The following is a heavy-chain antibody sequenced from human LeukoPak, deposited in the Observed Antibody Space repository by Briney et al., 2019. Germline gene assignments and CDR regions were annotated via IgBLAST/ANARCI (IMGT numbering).Heavy chain of an antibody. Sequence: GASVKVSCKASGYTFSSYYIHWVRQAPGQGLEWMGIINPSGGGTTYAQKFKGRVTMTRDTSTTTVYMELRSLRSEDTAVYSCARETDIASAANYFDYWGLGTLVTVSS. CDR2: INPSGGGT. CDR1: GYTFSSYY. V-gene: IGHV1-46*01. J-gene: IGHJ4*02. CDR3: ARETDIASAANYFDY. D-gene: IGHD6-13*01.